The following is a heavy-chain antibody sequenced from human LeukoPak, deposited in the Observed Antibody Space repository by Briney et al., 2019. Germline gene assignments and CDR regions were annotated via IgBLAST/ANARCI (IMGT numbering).Heavy chain of an antibody. CDR2: ISPSGGIT. J-gene: IGHJ2*01. D-gene: IGHD3-22*01. V-gene: IGHV3-23*01. CDR3: SGSETIGYSPREWDYWYFDL. Sequence: PGGSLRLSCAASGFTFKSYAMSWVRQAPGKGLEWVSGISPSGGITYYTDSVKGRFTISRDNSKNTVSLQMNSLRAEDTAVYYCSGSETIGYSPREWDYWYFDLWGRGTLVTVSS. CDR1: GFTFKSYA.